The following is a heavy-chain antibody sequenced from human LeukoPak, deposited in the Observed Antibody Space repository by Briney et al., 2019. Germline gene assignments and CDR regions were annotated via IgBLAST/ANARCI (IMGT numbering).Heavy chain of an antibody. D-gene: IGHD6-13*01. V-gene: IGHV1-69*05. CDR2: IIPIFGTA. CDR3: ARGGYSSSWYLFDY. CDR1: GGTFSSYA. J-gene: IGHJ4*02. Sequence: SVKVSCKASGGTFSSYAISWVRQAPGQGLEWMGGIIPIFGTANYAQKFQGRVTITRNTSISTAYMELSSLRSEDTAMYYCARGGYSSSWYLFDYWGQGTLVTVSS.